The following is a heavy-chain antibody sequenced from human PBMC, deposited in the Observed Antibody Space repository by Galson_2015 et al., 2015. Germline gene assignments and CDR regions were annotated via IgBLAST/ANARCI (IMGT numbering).Heavy chain of an antibody. CDR1: GFTFNNYW. D-gene: IGHD2-2*02. J-gene: IGHJ4*02. Sequence: SLRLSCAASGFTFNNYWMHWVRQAPGKGLVWVSRIKSDGSTTTYADSVKGRFTISRDNAKNTLDLQMNTLRAEDTAVYYCARGYRCGFDYWGQGTLVTVSS. CDR2: IKSDGSTT. V-gene: IGHV3-74*01. CDR3: ARGYRCGFDY.